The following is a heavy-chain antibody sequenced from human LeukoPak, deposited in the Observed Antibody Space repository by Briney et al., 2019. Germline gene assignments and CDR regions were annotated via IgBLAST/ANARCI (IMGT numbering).Heavy chain of an antibody. V-gene: IGHV3-23*01. Sequence: GGSLRFSCAASGFTFSNYAMTWVRQAPGKGLEWVSGINGGGDTTYYADSEKGRFTISRDNSRNTLYLQMNSLRVADTAVYFCARESFKSLAGYLDYWGQGSPVTVSS. CDR3: ARESFKSLAGYLDY. J-gene: IGHJ4*02. CDR2: INGGGDTT. D-gene: IGHD6-19*01. CDR1: GFTFSNYA.